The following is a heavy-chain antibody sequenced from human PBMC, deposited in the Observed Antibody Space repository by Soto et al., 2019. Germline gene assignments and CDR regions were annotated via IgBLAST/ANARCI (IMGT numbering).Heavy chain of an antibody. CDR1: GYSFTSYW. CDR3: ARRVFSGLYDMDV. CDR2: IDPSDSQT. Sequence: PGESLKISCKGFGYSFTSYWIIWVRQMPGKGLEWMGRIDPSDSQTNYSPTFQGHVTMSVDKLISTAYLQWSSLKASDTAMYYCARRVFSGLYDMDVWGQGTTVTVSS. D-gene: IGHD6-19*01. J-gene: IGHJ6*02. V-gene: IGHV5-10-1*01.